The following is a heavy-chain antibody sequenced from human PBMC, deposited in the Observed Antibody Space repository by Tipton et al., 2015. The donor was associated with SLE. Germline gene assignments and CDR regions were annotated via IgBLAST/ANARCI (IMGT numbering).Heavy chain of an antibody. V-gene: IGHV4-59*01. CDR3: ARDPSSSRPGGMDV. CDR2: ISYSGST. D-gene: IGHD6-13*01. Sequence: TLSLTCTVSGGSISRYYWGWIRQPPGKGLEWIGYISYSGSTNYNPSLKSRVTISDDTSKTQFSLKLSSVSAADTAVYYCARDPSSSRPGGMDVWGQGTTVTVSS. J-gene: IGHJ6*02. CDR1: GGSISRYY.